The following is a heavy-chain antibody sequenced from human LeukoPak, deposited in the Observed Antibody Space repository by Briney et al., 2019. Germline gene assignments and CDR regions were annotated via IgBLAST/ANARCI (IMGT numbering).Heavy chain of an antibody. D-gene: IGHD3-9*01. Sequence: ESGPTLVNPTQTLTLTYTFSGFSLSTSGVGVGWIRQPPGKALEWLALIYWNDDKRYSPSLKSRLTITKDTSKNQVVLTMTNMDPVDTATYYCAHMALNYDILTGYYPLFDYWGQGTLVTVSS. CDR2: IYWNDDK. CDR3: AHMALNYDILTGYYPLFDY. CDR1: GFSLSTSGVG. V-gene: IGHV2-5*01. J-gene: IGHJ4*02.